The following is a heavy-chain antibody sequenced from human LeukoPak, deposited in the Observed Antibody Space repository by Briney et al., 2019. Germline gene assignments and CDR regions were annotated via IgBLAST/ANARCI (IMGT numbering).Heavy chain of an antibody. Sequence: ASVKVSCKASGYTFTSYGISWVRQAPGQGLEWTGWISAYNGDTNYAQKLQGRVTMTTDTSTSTAYMELSSLRSEDTAVYYCARGSTICSGGSCYSGSHLDYWGQGTLVTVSS. CDR2: ISAYNGDT. D-gene: IGHD2-15*01. J-gene: IGHJ4*02. CDR1: GYTFTSYG. V-gene: IGHV1-18*04. CDR3: ARGSTICSGGSCYSGSHLDY.